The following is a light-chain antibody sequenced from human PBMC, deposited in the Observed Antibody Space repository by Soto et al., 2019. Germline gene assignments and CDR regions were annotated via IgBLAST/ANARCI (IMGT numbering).Light chain of an antibody. CDR3: CSYAGSSTLV. J-gene: IGLJ2*01. CDR2: EVS. Sequence: QSVLTQPASVSGSPGQSITISCTGTSSDVGSYNLVSWYQQHPGKAPKLMIYEVSKRPSGVSNRFSGSKSGNTASLPISGLQAEDEADYYCCSYAGSSTLVFGGGTQLTVL. CDR1: SSDVGSYNL. V-gene: IGLV2-23*02.